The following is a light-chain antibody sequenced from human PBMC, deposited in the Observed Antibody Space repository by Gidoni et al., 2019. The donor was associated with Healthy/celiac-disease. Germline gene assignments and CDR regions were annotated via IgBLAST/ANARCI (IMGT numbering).Light chain of an antibody. CDR2: DAS. Sequence: DIQLTQSPSSLSASVGDSVTITCQASQDISNYLNWYQQKPGKAPKLLIYDASNWETGVPSRFSGSGSGTDFTFTISSLQPEDIATYYCQQYDNLPLTFGQXTRLEIK. CDR1: QDISNY. J-gene: IGKJ5*01. CDR3: QQYDNLPLT. V-gene: IGKV1-33*01.